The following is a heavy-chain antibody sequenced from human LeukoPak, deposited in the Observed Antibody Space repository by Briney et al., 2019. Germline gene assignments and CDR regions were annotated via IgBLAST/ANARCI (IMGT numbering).Heavy chain of an antibody. J-gene: IGHJ4*02. CDR1: GFTVTTNY. D-gene: IGHD2-8*01. Sequence: GGSLRLSCAASGFTVTTNYMSWVRQAPGKGLEWVSGISGSGGSTYYSDSVKGRFTISRDNSNNTAFLQMNSLRGDDTAVYFCAKGRAYRVYASSDSWGQGTLVTVSS. CDR3: AKGRAYRVYASSDS. CDR2: ISGSGGST. V-gene: IGHV3-23*01.